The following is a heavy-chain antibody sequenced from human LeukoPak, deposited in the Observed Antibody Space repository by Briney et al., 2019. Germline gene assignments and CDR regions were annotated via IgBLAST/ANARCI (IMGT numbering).Heavy chain of an antibody. CDR1: GYIFTAYY. V-gene: IGHV1-2*02. CDR2: INLDSGGT. Sequence: ASVKVSFKASGYIFTAYYMHWVRQAPGQGLEWMGWINLDSGGTNYAQKFQGRVTMTTDTSINTAYMELSRLRSEDTAVYYCARSTVNTMIVVVIDDYWGQGTLVTVSS. D-gene: IGHD3-22*01. J-gene: IGHJ4*02. CDR3: ARSTVNTMIVVVIDDY.